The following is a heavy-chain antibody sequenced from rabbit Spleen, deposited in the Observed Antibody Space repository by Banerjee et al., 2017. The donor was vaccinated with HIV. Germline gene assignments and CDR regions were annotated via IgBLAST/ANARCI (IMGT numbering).Heavy chain of an antibody. CDR3: ARDDSGSIHRLDL. V-gene: IGHV1S7*01. CDR2: IDPVFGIT. Sequence: HLKESGGGLVQPGGSLKLSCKASGFTLSSYYMNWVRQAPGKGLEWIGYIDPVFGITYYANWVNGRFSISRENAQNTVFLQMTSLTAADTATYFCARDDSGSIHRLDLWGPGTLVTVS. J-gene: IGHJ3*01. CDR1: GFTLSSYY.